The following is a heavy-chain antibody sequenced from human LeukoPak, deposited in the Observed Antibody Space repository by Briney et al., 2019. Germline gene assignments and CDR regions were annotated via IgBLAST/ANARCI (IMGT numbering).Heavy chain of an antibody. CDR2: IKEDGSEK. J-gene: IGHJ4*02. CDR1: GFSFSSYW. Sequence: GGSLRLSCAGSGFSFSSYWTSWVRQAPGKGLEWVANIKEDGSEKHYVDSVKGRFTISRDNTANSLYLQMNSLRADDTAVYYCARGFTSAYWGQGTLVTVSS. CDR3: ARGFTSAY. V-gene: IGHV3-7*01.